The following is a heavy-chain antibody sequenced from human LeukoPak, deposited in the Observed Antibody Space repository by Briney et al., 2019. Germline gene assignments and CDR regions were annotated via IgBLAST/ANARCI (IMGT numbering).Heavy chain of an antibody. V-gene: IGHV3-20*04. J-gene: IGHJ4*02. CDR1: GFTFDDYG. CDR3: ARALDSSSPLDY. CDR2: INWNGGST. Sequence: GGSLRLSCAASGFTFDDYGMSWVRQAPGKGLEWVSGINWNGGSTGCADSVKGRFTISRDNAKNSLYLQMNSLRAEDTALYYCARALDSSSPLDYWGQGTLVTVSS. D-gene: IGHD6-6*01.